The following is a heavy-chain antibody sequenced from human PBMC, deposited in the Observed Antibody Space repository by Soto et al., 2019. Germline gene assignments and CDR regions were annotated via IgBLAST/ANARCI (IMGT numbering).Heavy chain of an antibody. J-gene: IGHJ4*02. V-gene: IGHV1-3*01. CDR1: GYTFTSYA. Sequence: QVQLVQSGAEVKKPGASVKVSCKASGYTFTSYAMHWVRQAPGQRLEWMGWINAGNGNTKYSQKFQGRVTITRDTSASTAYMELSSLRSEDTAVYYCARDGDFWSGYYVDWENKHFDYWGQGTLVTVSS. CDR2: INAGNGNT. CDR3: ARDGDFWSGYYVDWENKHFDY. D-gene: IGHD3-3*01.